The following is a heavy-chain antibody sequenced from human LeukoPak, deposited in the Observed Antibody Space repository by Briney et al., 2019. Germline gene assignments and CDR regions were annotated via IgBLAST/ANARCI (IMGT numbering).Heavy chain of an antibody. J-gene: IGHJ3*02. D-gene: IGHD4-17*01. CDR2: IIPIFDTA. Sequence: SVKVSCKASGGTFSSYAISWVRQAPGHGLEWMGGIIPIFDTANYAQKFQGRVTITTDESTSTAYMELSSLRSEDTAVYYCASGDGGAPVTPRSVAFDIWGQGTMVTVSS. CDR1: GGTFSSYA. CDR3: ASGDGGAPVTPRSVAFDI. V-gene: IGHV1-69*05.